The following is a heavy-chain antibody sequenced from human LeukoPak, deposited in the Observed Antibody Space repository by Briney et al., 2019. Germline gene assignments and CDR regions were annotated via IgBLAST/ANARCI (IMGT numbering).Heavy chain of an antibody. CDR3: ARDRDGYNAFDI. V-gene: IGHV3-66*01. Sequence: PGGSLRLSCAASGFTVSSNYMSWVRQAPGKGLEWVSVIYSGGSTYYADSVKGRFTISRDNSKSTLYLQMNSLRAEDTAVYYCARDRDGYNAFDIWGQGTMVTVSS. CDR1: GFTVSSNY. CDR2: IYSGGST. J-gene: IGHJ3*02. D-gene: IGHD5-12*01.